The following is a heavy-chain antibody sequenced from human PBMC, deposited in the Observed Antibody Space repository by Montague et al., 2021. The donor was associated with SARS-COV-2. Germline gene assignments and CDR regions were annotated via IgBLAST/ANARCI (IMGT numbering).Heavy chain of an antibody. Sequence: PALVKPTQTLTLTCSFSGFSLSTSGVGVGWIRQPPGKALEWLALIYWDDDNRYSPSLKSRLTITKDTSKNQVVLTMTNMDPVDTATYYCAHRIIRDVSGSYDYWGQGTLVTVSS. CDR3: AHRIIRDVSGSYDY. D-gene: IGHD3-10*01. CDR2: IYWDDDN. V-gene: IGHV2-5*02. J-gene: IGHJ4*02. CDR1: GFSLSTSGVG.